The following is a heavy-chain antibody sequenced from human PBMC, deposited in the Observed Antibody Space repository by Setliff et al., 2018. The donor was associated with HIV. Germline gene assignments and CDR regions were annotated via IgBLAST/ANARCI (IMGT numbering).Heavy chain of an antibody. CDR2: ISYDSRFI. Sequence: GGSLRLSCAASGFTFSTYAMSWFRQAPGKGLEWVSSISYDSRFIYHADSMKGRFTISRDNAKKLVYLQMNSLRAEDTAIYYCARDRASSGYYYSYYFDYWGQGTLVTVSS. D-gene: IGHD3-22*01. J-gene: IGHJ4*02. CDR1: GFTFSTYA. V-gene: IGHV3-21*01. CDR3: ARDRASSGYYYSYYFDY.